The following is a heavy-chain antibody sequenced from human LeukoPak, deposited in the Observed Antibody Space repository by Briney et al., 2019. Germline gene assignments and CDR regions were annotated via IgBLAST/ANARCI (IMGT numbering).Heavy chain of an antibody. Sequence: GRSLRLSCATSGFTFSTYGFHWVRQAPGKGLEWVADMSYDGSDKDYADSVKGRFTISRDNSKNTLYLQMNILRAEDTAVYYCARGPSGYHNTGGQGTLVTVSS. J-gene: IGHJ4*02. CDR3: ARGPSGYHNT. V-gene: IGHV3-30*03. CDR1: GFTFSTYG. CDR2: MSYDGSDK. D-gene: IGHD5-12*01.